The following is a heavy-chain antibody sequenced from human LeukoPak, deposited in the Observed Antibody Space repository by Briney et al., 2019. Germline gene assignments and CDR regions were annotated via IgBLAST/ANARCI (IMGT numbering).Heavy chain of an antibody. J-gene: IGHJ5*02. CDR2: IDTDGTYI. CDR1: GFTFRNYD. D-gene: IGHD3-3*01. CDR3: ARDSGDFWSGYSDP. Sequence: PGGSLRLSCAASGFTFRNYDIHWIRQAPGKGLEWVSSIDTDGTYIHYADSVKGRFTISRDNSKNSLYLQMNSLRAEDTAVYYCARDSGDFWSGYSDPWGQGTLVTVSS. V-gene: IGHV3-21*01.